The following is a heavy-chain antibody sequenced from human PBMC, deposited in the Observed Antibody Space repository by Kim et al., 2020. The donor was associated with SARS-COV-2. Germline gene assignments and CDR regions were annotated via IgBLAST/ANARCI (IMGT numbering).Heavy chain of an antibody. D-gene: IGHD3-3*02. J-gene: IGHJ3*02. CDR1: GFTFSSYS. CDR3: ARDRTICSWGICSNAFDI. CDR2: ISSSSSYI. V-gene: IGHV3-21*01. Sequence: GGSLRLSCAASGFTFSSYSMNWVRQAPGKGLEWVSSISSSSSYIYYADSVKGRFTISRDNAKNSLYLQMNSLRAEDTAVYYCARDRTICSWGICSNAFDIWGQGTMVTVSS.